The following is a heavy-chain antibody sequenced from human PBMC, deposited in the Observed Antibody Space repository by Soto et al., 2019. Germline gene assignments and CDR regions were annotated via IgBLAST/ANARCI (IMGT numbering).Heavy chain of an antibody. CDR1: GFPFNNYG. CDR2: IWYDGSNK. D-gene: IGHD4-17*01. V-gene: IGHV3-33*08. CDR3: ARIPDYGDYRTQVELQVFDY. Sequence: PGGSLRLSCAATGFPFNNYGMNWVRQAPGKGLEWVAVIWYDGSNKYYADSVKGRFTISRDNSKNTLYLQMNSLRAEDTAVYYCARIPDYGDYRTQVELQVFDYWGQGTLVTVSS. J-gene: IGHJ4*02.